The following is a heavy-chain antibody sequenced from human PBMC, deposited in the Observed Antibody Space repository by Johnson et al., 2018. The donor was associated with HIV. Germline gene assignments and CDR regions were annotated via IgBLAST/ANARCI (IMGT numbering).Heavy chain of an antibody. Sequence: EVQLVESGGGVVRPGGSLRLSCAASGFTFDDYGMSWVRQAPGKGLEWVSGISWNSGSIGYADSVKGRFTISRDNSKNSLYLQMNSLRAEDTALYYCAKEKKRYSSSSIFAFDIWGQGTMVTVSS. CDR1: GFTFDDYG. CDR2: ISWNSGSI. J-gene: IGHJ3*02. D-gene: IGHD6-6*01. V-gene: IGHV3-9*01. CDR3: AKEKKRYSSSSIFAFDI.